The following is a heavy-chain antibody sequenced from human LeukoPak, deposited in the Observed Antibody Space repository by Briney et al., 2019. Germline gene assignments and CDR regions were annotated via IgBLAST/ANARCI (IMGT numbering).Heavy chain of an antibody. Sequence: SETLSLTCAVSGGSISSNSYYWGWIRQPPGKGLEWIGSIYYSGSTYYNPSLKSRVTISVDTSKKQFSLKLTSVTAADMAVYFCARQFLVGSTFHAFDLWGQGTRVTVSS. CDR1: GGSISSNSYY. D-gene: IGHD1-26*01. V-gene: IGHV4-39*01. J-gene: IGHJ3*01. CDR2: IYYSGST. CDR3: ARQFLVGSTFHAFDL.